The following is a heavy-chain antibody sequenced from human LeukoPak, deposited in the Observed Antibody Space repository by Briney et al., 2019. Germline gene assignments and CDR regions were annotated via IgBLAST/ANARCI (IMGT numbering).Heavy chain of an antibody. CDR1: GFTFSDYY. D-gene: IGHD3-22*01. V-gene: IGHV3-11*01. CDR2: ISSSGSTI. J-gene: IGHJ6*02. Sequence: GGSLRPSCAASGFTFSDYYMSWIRQAPGKGLEWVSYISSSGSTIYYADSVKGRFTISRDNAKNSLYLQMNSLRAEDTAVYYCARDIGAPIYDSSGYYSYGMDVWGQGTTVTVSS. CDR3: ARDIGAPIYDSSGYYSYGMDV.